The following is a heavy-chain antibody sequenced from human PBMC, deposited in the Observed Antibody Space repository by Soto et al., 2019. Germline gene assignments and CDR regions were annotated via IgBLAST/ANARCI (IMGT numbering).Heavy chain of an antibody. CDR3: ARESRYCSGGSCYFLPGIDY. J-gene: IGHJ4*02. Sequence: QVQLVQSGAEVKKPGSSVKVSCKASGGTFSSYAISWVRQAPGQGLEWMGGIIPIFGTANYAQKFQGSVTITADDSTRTAYMQLSSLRSEDTAVYYCARESRYCSGGSCYFLPGIDYWGQGTLVTVSS. CDR2: IIPIFGTA. D-gene: IGHD2-15*01. V-gene: IGHV1-69*12. CDR1: GGTFSSYA.